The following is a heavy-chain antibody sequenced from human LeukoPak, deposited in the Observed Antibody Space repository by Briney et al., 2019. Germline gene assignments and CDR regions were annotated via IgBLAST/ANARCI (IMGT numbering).Heavy chain of an antibody. CDR3: ARVPVYYYGSGKRFDP. J-gene: IGHJ5*02. Sequence: SETLSLTCAVYGGSFSGYYWSWIRQPPGKGLECIGEINHGGSTNYNPSLKSRVTISVDTSKNQFSLKLSSVTAADTAVYYCARVPVYYYGSGKRFDPWGQGTLVTVSS. CDR2: INHGGST. CDR1: GGSFSGYY. D-gene: IGHD3-10*01. V-gene: IGHV4-34*01.